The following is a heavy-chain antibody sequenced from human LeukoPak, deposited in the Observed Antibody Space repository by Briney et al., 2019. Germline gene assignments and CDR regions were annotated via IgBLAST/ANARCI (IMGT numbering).Heavy chain of an antibody. CDR2: IYSGGST. V-gene: IGHV3-66*01. Sequence: GGSLRLSCAASGFTVSSNYMSWVRQSPGKGLEWVSIIYSGGSTYYADSVKGRFTISRDNSKNTLYLQVNSLRAEDTAVYYCARGNSGHCTGATCYALDYWGQGTLVTVSS. CDR1: GFTVSSNY. J-gene: IGHJ4*02. CDR3: ARGNSGHCTGATCYALDY. D-gene: IGHD2-2*01.